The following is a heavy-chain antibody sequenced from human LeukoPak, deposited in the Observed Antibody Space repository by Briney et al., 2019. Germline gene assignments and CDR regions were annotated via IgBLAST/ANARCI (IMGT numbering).Heavy chain of an antibody. CDR2: IYTSGST. D-gene: IGHD6-19*01. V-gene: IGHV4-61*02. CDR3: ARAVSAVAGYYYYYYMDV. J-gene: IGHJ6*03. Sequence: ASQTLSLTCTVSGGSISSGSYYWSWIRQPAGKGLEWIGSIYTSGSTNYNPSLKSQVTISVDTSKNQFSLTLSSVTAADTAVYYCARAVSAVAGYYYYYYMDVWGKGTTVTVSS. CDR1: GGSISSGSYY.